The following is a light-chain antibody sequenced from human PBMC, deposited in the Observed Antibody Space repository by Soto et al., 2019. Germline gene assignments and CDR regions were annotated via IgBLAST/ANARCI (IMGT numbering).Light chain of an antibody. CDR1: QSVSSW. J-gene: IGKJ1*01. V-gene: IGKV1-5*03. CDR2: KAS. CDR3: QQYNSYPWT. Sequence: DIPMTQSPSTLPASVGDRVTITCRASQSVSSWLAWYQQKPGKAPKLLIFKASSLDSGVPSRFSGSGSGTEFTLTISSLLPDDVATYFCQQYNSYPWTFGQGTKVEIK.